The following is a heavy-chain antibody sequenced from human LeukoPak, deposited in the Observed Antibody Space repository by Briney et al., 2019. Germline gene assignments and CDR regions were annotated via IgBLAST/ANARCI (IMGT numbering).Heavy chain of an antibody. J-gene: IGHJ4*02. CDR3: ATSARTYLGSSLDY. D-gene: IGHD2-15*01. CDR2: ISSDASIT. Sequence: GGSLRLSCAASGFTFSTYWMHWVRQDPGKGLVWVSRISSDASITSYADPVKGRFTISRDNAKNTLYLQKNSLRAEDTALYYCATSARTYLGSSLDYWGQGTLVTVSS. V-gene: IGHV3-74*01. CDR1: GFTFSTYW.